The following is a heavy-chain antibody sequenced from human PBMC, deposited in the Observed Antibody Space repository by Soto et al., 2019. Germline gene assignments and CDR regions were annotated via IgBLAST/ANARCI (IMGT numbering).Heavy chain of an antibody. D-gene: IGHD2-21*02. J-gene: IGHJ4*02. CDR1: GYTFTSYY. Sequence: QVQLVQSGAEVKKPGASVKVSCKASGYTFTSYYMHWVRQAPGQGLEWMGIINPSGGSTSYAQKFQVRVTMTRDTSTSTVYMGLSSLGSEDTAVYYCARDQGVVTRFDYWGQGTLVTVSS. V-gene: IGHV1-46*01. CDR2: INPSGGST. CDR3: ARDQGVVTRFDY.